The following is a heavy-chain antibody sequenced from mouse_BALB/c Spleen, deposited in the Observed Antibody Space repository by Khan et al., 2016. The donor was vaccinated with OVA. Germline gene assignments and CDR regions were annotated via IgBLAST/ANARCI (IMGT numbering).Heavy chain of an antibody. V-gene: IGHV1S135*01. Sequence: EVQLQESGPELMKPGASVNISCKASGYSFTSYYIHWVKQSHGKSLEWIGYIDPFNGGTDYNQKFKGKATLTVDKSSSTAYMQLSSLTSEDSAVYYCARGAFGYWGQGTLVTVSA. CDR1: GYSFTSYY. CDR3: ARGAFGY. CDR2: IDPFNGGT. J-gene: IGHJ3*01.